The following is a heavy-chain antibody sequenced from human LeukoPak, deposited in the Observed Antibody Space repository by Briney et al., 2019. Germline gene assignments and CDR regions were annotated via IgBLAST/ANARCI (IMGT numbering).Heavy chain of an antibody. V-gene: IGHV5-10-1*01. D-gene: IGHD1-1*01. Sequence: GESLQISCKGSGYSFTSYWISWVRQMPGKGLEWMGRIDPSDSYTNYSPSFQGHVTISADKSISTAYLQWSSLKASDTAMYYCARQGWEGTCGTTWDYYYGMDVWGKGTTVTVSS. J-gene: IGHJ6*04. CDR3: ARQGWEGTCGTTWDYYYGMDV. CDR1: GYSFTSYW. CDR2: IDPSDSYT.